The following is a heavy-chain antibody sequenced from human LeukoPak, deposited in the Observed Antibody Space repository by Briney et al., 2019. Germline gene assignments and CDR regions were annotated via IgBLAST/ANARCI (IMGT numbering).Heavy chain of an antibody. CDR1: GGSISSYY. CDR2: IYYSGST. J-gene: IGHJ6*03. V-gene: IGHV4-59*12. Sequence: SETLSLTCTVSGGSISSYYWSWIRQPPGKGLEWIGYIYYSGSTNYNPSLKSRVTISVDTSKNQFSLKLSSVTAADTAVYYCARRPRVYYYYYYMDVWGKGTTVTISS. CDR3: ARRPRVYYYYYYMDV.